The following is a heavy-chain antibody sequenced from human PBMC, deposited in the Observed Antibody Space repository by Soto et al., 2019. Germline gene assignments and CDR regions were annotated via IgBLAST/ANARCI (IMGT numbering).Heavy chain of an antibody. CDR2: ISWNGSNK. Sequence: GGSLRLSCAASGFTFSSYGMHWVRQAPGKGPEWVAVISWNGSNKYYADSVKGRFTISRDNSKNTLYLQMNSLRAEDTALYYCAKDIEKGYDYIWGSDRYTGSLVDFWGQGTLVTGSS. D-gene: IGHD3-16*02. CDR1: GFTFSSYG. CDR3: AKDIEKGYDYIWGSDRYTGSLVDF. J-gene: IGHJ4*02. V-gene: IGHV3-30*18.